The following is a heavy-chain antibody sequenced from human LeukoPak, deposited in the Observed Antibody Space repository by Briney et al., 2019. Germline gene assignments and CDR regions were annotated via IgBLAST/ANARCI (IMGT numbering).Heavy chain of an antibody. CDR2: INPTSGYI. D-gene: IGHD3-10*01. Sequence: GGSLRLSCAASGFTFTSYTMNWVRQAPGKGLEWVSSINPTSGYIYYSDSVKGRFTISRDNAKKSFYLQMNSLRAEDTAVYYCARFVEAHTYYFDYWGQGTLVAASS. CDR3: ARFVEAHTYYFDY. CDR1: GFTFTSYT. V-gene: IGHV3-21*01. J-gene: IGHJ4*02.